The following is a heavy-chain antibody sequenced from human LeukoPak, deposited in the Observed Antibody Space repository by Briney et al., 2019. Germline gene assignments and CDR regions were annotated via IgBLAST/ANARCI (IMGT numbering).Heavy chain of an antibody. CDR2: MYYSGST. CDR1: GGSISSGDYY. V-gene: IGHV4-30-4*01. Sequence: SETLSLACTVSGGSISSGDYYWSWILQPPGKGLEWVGYMYYSGSTYYNPSLKSRVTISVDTSKNQFSLKLSSVTAAGTAVYYCARPYYYDSRIDPWGQGTLVTVSS. D-gene: IGHD3-22*01. J-gene: IGHJ5*02. CDR3: ARPYYYDSRIDP.